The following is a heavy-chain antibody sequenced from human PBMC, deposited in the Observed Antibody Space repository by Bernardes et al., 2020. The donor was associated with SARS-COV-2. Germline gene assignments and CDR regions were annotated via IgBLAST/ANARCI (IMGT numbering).Heavy chain of an antibody. D-gene: IGHD1-26*01. CDR1: GYTFTAYY. CDR3: TGSSTTSHFAY. V-gene: IGHV1-2*02. J-gene: IGHJ4*02. CDR2: ISPNNGGT. Sequence: ASVKVSCKASGYTFTAYYIHWVRQAPGQGLEWMGWISPNNGGTKYAQKFQGRVTMTRDTSIRTAYMELSSLKSDDTAVYYCTGSSTTSHFAYWGQGTLVTVSS.